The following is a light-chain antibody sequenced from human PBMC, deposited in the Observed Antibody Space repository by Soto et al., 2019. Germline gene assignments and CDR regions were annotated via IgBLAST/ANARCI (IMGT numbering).Light chain of an antibody. Sequence: QPVLTQSPSASASLGASVKLTCTLSSGHSSYAIAWHQQHPEKGPRYLMKLNSAGSHSKGDGIPDRLSGSSSGAERYLTISSLQSEDEADYYCQTWGTGIQVFGGGTKVTVL. CDR1: SGHSSYA. J-gene: IGLJ2*01. V-gene: IGLV4-69*01. CDR3: QTWGTGIQV. CDR2: LNSAGSH.